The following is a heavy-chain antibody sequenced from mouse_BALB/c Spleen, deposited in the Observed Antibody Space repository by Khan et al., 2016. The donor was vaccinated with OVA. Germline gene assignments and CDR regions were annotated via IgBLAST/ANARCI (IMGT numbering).Heavy chain of an antibody. Sequence: QVQLQQSGAELVRSGASVKLSCKASGYTFTSYWMNWVKQRPGQGLEWIGMIDPSDSETHYNQMFKDKATLTVDKSSSTAYMHLSSLTSEDSAVYYCARREKYGYDPSWFAYWGQGTLVTVSA. CDR2: IDPSDSET. V-gene: IGHV1-61*01. D-gene: IGHD2-2*01. J-gene: IGHJ3*01. CDR3: ARREKYGYDPSWFAY. CDR1: GYTFTSYW.